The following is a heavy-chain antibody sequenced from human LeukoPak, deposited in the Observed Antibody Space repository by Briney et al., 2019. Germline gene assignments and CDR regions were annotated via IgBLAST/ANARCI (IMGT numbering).Heavy chain of an antibody. CDR2: IIPIFGTA. CDR1: GGTFSSYA. V-gene: IGHV1-69*13. CDR3: ASGPETIAVAGTAGDY. J-gene: IGHJ4*02. Sequence: GASVKVSCKASGGTFSSYAISWVRQAPGQGLEWMGGIIPIFGTANYAQKFQGRVTITADESTSTAYMELSSLRSEDTAVYYCASGPETIAVAGTAGDYWGQGTLVTVSS. D-gene: IGHD6-19*01.